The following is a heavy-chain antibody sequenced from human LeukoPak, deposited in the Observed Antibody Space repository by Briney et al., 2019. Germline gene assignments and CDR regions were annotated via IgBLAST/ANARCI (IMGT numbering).Heavy chain of an antibody. V-gene: IGHV4-39*01. CDR2: IYYSGGT. J-gene: IGHJ4*02. CDR1: GGSISSSSTYH. D-gene: IGHD3-22*01. CDR3: ARQHSSVLDY. Sequence: KHSETLSLTCTVSGGSISSSSTYHWGWIRQPPGEGLEWIGNIYYSGGTYYKPSLKSRVIISLDTSKNQFSLKLNSVTAADTAVYYCARQHSSVLDYWGQGTLVTVSS.